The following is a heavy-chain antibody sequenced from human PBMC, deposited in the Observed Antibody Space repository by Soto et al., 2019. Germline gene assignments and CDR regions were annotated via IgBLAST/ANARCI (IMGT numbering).Heavy chain of an antibody. Sequence: SETLSLTCTVSGVSISSGDYYWNWIRQPPGKGLEWIGYIYYRGSTYYNPSLKSRVAISIDTSKNQFSLKLRSVTAADTAVYYCARSITMIVVAPLRFDSWGQGTL. CDR1: GVSISSGDYY. V-gene: IGHV4-30-4*01. CDR2: IYYRGST. CDR3: ARSITMIVVAPLRFDS. D-gene: IGHD3-22*01. J-gene: IGHJ4*02.